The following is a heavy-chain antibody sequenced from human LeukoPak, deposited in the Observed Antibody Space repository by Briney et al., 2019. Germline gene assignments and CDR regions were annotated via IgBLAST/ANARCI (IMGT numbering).Heavy chain of an antibody. Sequence: SETLSLTCTVSGGSISSYYWSWIRQPPGKGLGWIGYIYYSGSTNYNPSLKSRVTISVDTSKNQFSLKLSSVTAADTAVYYCARDRLLWFGESAYWGQGTLVTVSS. J-gene: IGHJ4*02. CDR3: ARDRLLWFGESAY. V-gene: IGHV4-59*12. CDR1: GGSISSYY. D-gene: IGHD3-10*01. CDR2: IYYSGST.